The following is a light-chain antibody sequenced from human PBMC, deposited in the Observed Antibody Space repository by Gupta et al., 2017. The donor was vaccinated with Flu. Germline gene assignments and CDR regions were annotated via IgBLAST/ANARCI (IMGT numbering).Light chain of an antibody. Sequence: QPALTQPPSASGSPGQSVTISCAGTRSDVGSYNYVSWYQQRPGNAPQLIIYEVTKRPSGIPHRFSGSKSGNTASLTVSGLQPEDEADYYCTSYAGTKRALFGGGTKLTVL. CDR3: TSYAGTKRAL. CDR1: RSDVGSYNY. CDR2: EVT. J-gene: IGLJ2*01. V-gene: IGLV2-8*01.